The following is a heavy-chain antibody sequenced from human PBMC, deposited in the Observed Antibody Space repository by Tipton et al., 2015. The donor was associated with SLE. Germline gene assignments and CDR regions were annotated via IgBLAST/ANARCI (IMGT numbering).Heavy chain of an antibody. CDR3: ARGAPDYYDSSEDFDY. Sequence: SLRLSCAASGFTFSNYAMSWVRQAPGKGLEWVSSISGSGGSTFYADSVKGRFTISRDNSKNTLYLQMNSLRAEDTAVYYCARGAPDYYDSSEDFDYWGQGTLVTVSS. D-gene: IGHD3-22*01. V-gene: IGHV3-23*01. CDR1: GFTFSNYA. J-gene: IGHJ4*02. CDR2: ISGSGGST.